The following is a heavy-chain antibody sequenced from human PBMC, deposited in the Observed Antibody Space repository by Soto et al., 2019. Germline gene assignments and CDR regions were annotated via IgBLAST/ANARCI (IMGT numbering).Heavy chain of an antibody. CDR2: IIPIFGTA. D-gene: IGHD3-10*01. CDR1: GGTFSSYA. J-gene: IGHJ6*02. V-gene: IGHV1-69*06. Sequence: SVKVSCKASGGTFSSYAISWVRQAPGQGLEWMGGIIPIFGTANYAQKFQGRVTITADKSTSTAYMELSSLRSEDTAVYYCATYRYYGSGSYPYYYYGMDVWGQGTTVTVSS. CDR3: ATYRYYGSGSYPYYYYGMDV.